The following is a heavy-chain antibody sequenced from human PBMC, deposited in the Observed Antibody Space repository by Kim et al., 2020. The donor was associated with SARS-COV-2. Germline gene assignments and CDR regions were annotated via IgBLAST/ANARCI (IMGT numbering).Heavy chain of an antibody. CDR3: ARTPRITIFGVVISGAWFDP. CDR2: IIPIFGTA. V-gene: IGHV1-69*13. Sequence: SVKVSCKASGGTFSSYAISWVRQAPGQGLEWMGGIIPIFGTANYAQKFQGRVTITADESTSTAYMELSSLRSEDTAVYYCARTPRITIFGVVISGAWFDPWGQGTLVTVSS. CDR1: GGTFSSYA. J-gene: IGHJ5*02. D-gene: IGHD3-3*01.